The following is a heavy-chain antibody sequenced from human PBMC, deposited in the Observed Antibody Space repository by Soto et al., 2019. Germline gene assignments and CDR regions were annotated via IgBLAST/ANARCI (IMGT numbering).Heavy chain of an antibody. CDR2: IYDDGTI. V-gene: IGHV3-53*01. CDR3: ARTLPMPYFDY. CDR1: GISVSDNY. D-gene: IGHD2-2*01. J-gene: IGHJ4*02. Sequence: EVQLVESGGGLIQPGGSLRLSCAASGISVSDNYMSWVRQGPGKGLQWVSVIYDDGTIYYADSVKGRFIISRDNSKNTLYLQMNSLRADDTAMYYCARTLPMPYFDYWGQGTLVTVSS.